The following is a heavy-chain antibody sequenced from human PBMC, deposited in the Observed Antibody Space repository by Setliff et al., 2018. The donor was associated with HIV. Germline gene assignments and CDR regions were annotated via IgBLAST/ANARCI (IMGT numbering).Heavy chain of an antibody. Sequence: PSETLSLTCTVSGGSISSYCWNWIRQSPGRGLEWIGFIFPSGSTKYNPTLQSRVTMSIDTSKNQFSLKLTSVTAADTAVYYCARRIDNSGSFPDKNWFDTWGQGGLVTVSS. J-gene: IGHJ5*02. CDR1: GGSISSYC. CDR2: IFPSGST. V-gene: IGHV4-4*09. D-gene: IGHD3-10*01. CDR3: ARRIDNSGSFPDKNWFDT.